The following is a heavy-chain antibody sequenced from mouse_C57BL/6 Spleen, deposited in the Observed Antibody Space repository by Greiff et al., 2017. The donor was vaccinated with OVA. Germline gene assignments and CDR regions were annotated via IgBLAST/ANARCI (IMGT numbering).Heavy chain of an antibody. CDR3: AGALLRGGAGFAY. CDR1: GFTFTDYY. V-gene: IGHV7-3*01. D-gene: IGHD1-2*01. CDR2: IRNKANGYTT. J-gene: IGHJ3*01. Sequence: EVKLMESGGGLVQPGGSLSLSCAASGFTFTDYYMSWVRQPPGKALEWLGFIRNKANGYTTEYSASVKGRFTISRDNSQIILYHQMNALRAEDSADYCGAGALLRGGAGFAYWGQGTLVTVSA.